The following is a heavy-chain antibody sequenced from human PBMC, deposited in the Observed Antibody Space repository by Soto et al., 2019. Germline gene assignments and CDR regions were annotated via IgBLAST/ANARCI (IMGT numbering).Heavy chain of an antibody. J-gene: IGHJ6*02. D-gene: IGHD3-22*01. CDR1: GFTFSSYG. CDR2: ISYDGSNK. Sequence: GGSLRLSCAASGFTFSSYGMHWVRQAPGKGLEWVAVISYDGSNKYYADSVKGRFTISRDSSKNTLYLQMNSLRAEDTAVYYCAKAYYSSGYYYYYYYGMDVWGQGTTVTVSS. V-gene: IGHV3-30*18. CDR3: AKAYYSSGYYYYYYYGMDV.